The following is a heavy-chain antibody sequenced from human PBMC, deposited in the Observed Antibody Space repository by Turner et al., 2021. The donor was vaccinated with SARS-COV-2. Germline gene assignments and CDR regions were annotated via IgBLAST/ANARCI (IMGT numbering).Heavy chain of an antibody. CDR2: IYSGGST. V-gene: IGHV3-66*01. CDR3: ARDLSDYWYFDL. Sequence: EVQLVESGGGLVRPGGSLRLSCAAAGFTVSSNYISCVRQAPGEGLEWVSVIYSGGSTYYADSVKGRFTISRDNSKNTLYLQMNGLRAEDTAMFYCARDLSDYWYFDLWGRGTLVTVSS. CDR1: GFTVSSNY. J-gene: IGHJ2*01.